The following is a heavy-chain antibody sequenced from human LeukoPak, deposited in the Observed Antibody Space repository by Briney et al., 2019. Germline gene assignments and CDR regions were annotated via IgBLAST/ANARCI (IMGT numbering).Heavy chain of an antibody. J-gene: IGHJ4*02. V-gene: IGHV4-4*07. CDR3: ARENSGSYREFDY. Sequence: SETLSLTCTVSGGSISSYYWSWIRQPAGKGLEWIGRIYTSGSTNYNASLKRRVGMSVDTSKNQFSLKLSSVTAADTAVFYCARENSGSYREFDYWGQGTLVTVSS. D-gene: IGHD1-26*01. CDR1: GGSISSYY. CDR2: IYTSGST.